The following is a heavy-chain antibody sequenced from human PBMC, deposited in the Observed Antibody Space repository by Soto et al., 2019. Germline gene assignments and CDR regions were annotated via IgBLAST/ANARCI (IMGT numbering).Heavy chain of an antibody. Sequence: PSGSIRLCCAASGFTFTIQAITVVRQAPGKGLEWVAGVSKSGDGTFYTDSVKGRFSISRDNSKNTLHLQMNSLRAEDTAVYYCVKGISYPDYWGQGTLVTVSS. CDR1: GFTFTIQA. D-gene: IGHD3-10*01. CDR2: VSKSGDGT. CDR3: VKGISYPDY. V-gene: IGHV3-23*01. J-gene: IGHJ4*01.